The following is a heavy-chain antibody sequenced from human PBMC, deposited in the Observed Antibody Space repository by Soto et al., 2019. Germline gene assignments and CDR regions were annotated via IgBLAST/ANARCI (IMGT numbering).Heavy chain of an antibody. V-gene: IGHV3-23*01. CDR3: AKANQWLVLGVAYYYYGMDV. D-gene: IGHD6-19*01. CDR2: ISGSGGST. CDR1: GFTFSSYA. J-gene: IGHJ6*02. Sequence: GGSLRLSCAASGFTFSSYAMSWVRQAPGKGLEWVSAISGSGGSTYYADSVKGRFTISRDNSKNTLYLQMNSLRAEDTAVYYCAKANQWLVLGVAYYYYGMDVWGQGTTVTVSS.